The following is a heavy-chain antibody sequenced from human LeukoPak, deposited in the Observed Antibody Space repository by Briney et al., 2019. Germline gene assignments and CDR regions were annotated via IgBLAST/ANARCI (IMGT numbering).Heavy chain of an antibody. CDR3: ARDLRFLEWLLSSYFDY. CDR2: IKQDGSEK. V-gene: IGHV3-7*01. CDR1: GFTFSSYW. D-gene: IGHD3-3*01. Sequence: GGSLRLSCAASGFTFSSYWMSWVRQAPGKGLEWVANIKQDGSEKYYVDSVKGRFTISRDNAKNSLHLQMNSLRAEDTAVYYCARDLRFLEWLLSSYFDYWGQGTLVTVSS. J-gene: IGHJ4*02.